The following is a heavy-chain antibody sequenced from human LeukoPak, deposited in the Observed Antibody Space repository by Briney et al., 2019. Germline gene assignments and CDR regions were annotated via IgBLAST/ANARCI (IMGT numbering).Heavy chain of an antibody. CDR2: IHHSGRT. CDR1: GGSLSGSY. Sequence: SETLSLNCSVYGGSLSGSYWSWIRQAPGKGLEWIGEIHHSGRTSHNPSLKSRVTMSVDTSTNQFSLKMSAVTAADTAVYYCARAPGYYYDSSGYCLDYWGQGSMVTVSS. J-gene: IGHJ4*02. CDR3: ARAPGYYYDSSGYCLDY. D-gene: IGHD3-22*01. V-gene: IGHV4-34*01.